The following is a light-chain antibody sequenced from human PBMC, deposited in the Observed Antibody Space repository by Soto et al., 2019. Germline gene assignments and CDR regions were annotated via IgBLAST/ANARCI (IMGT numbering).Light chain of an antibody. CDR2: EVS. J-gene: IGLJ2*01. V-gene: IGLV2-8*01. CDR1: SSDVGGYNY. CDR3: SSYAGSNKV. Sequence: QSVLTQPPSASGSPGQSVTISCTGTSSDVGGYNYVSWYQQHPGKAPKLMIYEVSKRPSGVPDRFAGSKSGNTASLTVSGLQAEDEADSYCSSYAGSNKVFGGGTKRTVL.